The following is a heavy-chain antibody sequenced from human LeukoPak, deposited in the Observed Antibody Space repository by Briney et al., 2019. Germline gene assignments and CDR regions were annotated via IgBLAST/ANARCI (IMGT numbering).Heavy chain of an antibody. CDR1: GGSISSSSYY. CDR3: ASQGVEMATTPFDY. Sequence: SETLSLTCTVSGGSISSSSYYWGWIRQPPGKGLEWIGSIYYSGSTYYNPSLKSRVTISVDTSKNQFSLKLSSVTAADTAVYYCASQGVEMATTPFDYWGQGTLVTVSS. V-gene: IGHV4-39*01. D-gene: IGHD5-24*01. J-gene: IGHJ4*02. CDR2: IYYSGST.